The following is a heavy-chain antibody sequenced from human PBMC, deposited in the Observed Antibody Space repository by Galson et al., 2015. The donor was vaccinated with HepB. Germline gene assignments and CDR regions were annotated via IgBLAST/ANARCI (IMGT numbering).Heavy chain of an antibody. J-gene: IGHJ4*02. CDR1: GFTFNNYA. D-gene: IGHD6-13*01. CDR2: ISGSGGST. CDR3: AKALSSSSWADFDY. V-gene: IGHV3-23*01. Sequence: SLRLSCAASGFTFNNYAMSWVRQAPGKGLEWVSGISGSGGSTYHADSVKGRFTISRDNSMNTLYLQMNSLKAEDTAVYFCAKALSSSSWADFDYWGQGTLVTVSS.